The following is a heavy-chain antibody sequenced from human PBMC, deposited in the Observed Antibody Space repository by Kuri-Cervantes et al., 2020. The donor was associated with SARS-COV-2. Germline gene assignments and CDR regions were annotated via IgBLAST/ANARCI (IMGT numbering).Heavy chain of an antibody. CDR2: IYTSGST. J-gene: IGHJ3*02. V-gene: IGHV4-4*07. CDR3: ASKGQLEDAFDI. D-gene: IGHD6-6*01. Sequence: GSLRLSCTVSGGSISSYYWSWIRQPAGKGLEWIGRIYTSGSTYYNPSLKSRVTISVDTSKNQFSLKLSSVTAADTAVYYCASKGQLEDAFDIWGQGTMVTVSS. CDR1: GGSISSYY.